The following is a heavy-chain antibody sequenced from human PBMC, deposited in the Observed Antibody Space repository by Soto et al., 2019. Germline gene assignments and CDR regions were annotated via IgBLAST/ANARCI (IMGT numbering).Heavy chain of an antibody. V-gene: IGHV4-31*03. CDR1: GGSISSGGYY. CDR3: ARGRIVVVPAAIPWFDP. CDR2: IYYSGST. Sequence: PSETLSLTCTVSGGSISSGGYYWSWIRQHPGKGKEWIGYIYYSGSTYYNPSLKSRVTISVDTSKNQFSLKLSSVTAADTAVYYCARGRIVVVPAAIPWFDPWGQGTLVTVSS. J-gene: IGHJ5*02. D-gene: IGHD2-2*02.